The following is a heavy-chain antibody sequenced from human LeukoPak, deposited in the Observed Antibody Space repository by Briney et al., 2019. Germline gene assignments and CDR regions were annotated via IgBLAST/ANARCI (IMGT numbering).Heavy chain of an antibody. Sequence: PGGSLRLSCAASGFTFSSYAMHWVRQAPGKGLEWVAVISYGGSNKYYADSVKGRFTISRDNSKNTLYLQMNSLRAEDTAVYYCASSFVTAIRNYFDYWGQGTLVTVSS. J-gene: IGHJ4*02. CDR2: ISYGGSNK. CDR3: ASSFVTAIRNYFDY. D-gene: IGHD2-21*02. CDR1: GFTFSSYA. V-gene: IGHV3-30*04.